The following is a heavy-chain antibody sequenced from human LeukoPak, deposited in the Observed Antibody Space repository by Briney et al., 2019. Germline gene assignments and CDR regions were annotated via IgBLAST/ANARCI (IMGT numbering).Heavy chain of an antibody. CDR3: ARENSYDSSGYPFDY. CDR1: GFTFSSYW. CDR2: IKQDESEK. Sequence: GGSLRLSCAASGFTFSSYWMSWVRQAPGKGLEWVANIKQDESEKYYVDSVKGRFTTSRDNAKNSLYLQMNSLRAEDTAVYYCARENSYDSSGYPFDYWGQGTLVTVSS. V-gene: IGHV3-7*01. D-gene: IGHD3-22*01. J-gene: IGHJ4*02.